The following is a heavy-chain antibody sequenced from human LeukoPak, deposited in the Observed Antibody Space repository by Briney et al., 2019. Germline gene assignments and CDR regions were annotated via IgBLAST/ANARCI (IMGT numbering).Heavy chain of an antibody. Sequence: ASVKVSCKAVGYTFTSYGISWVRQAPGQGLEWMGSISPYNGNTKYAERLQDRVIMTTDTSTRTAYMELRGLRPDDTAVFYCARDQYDYVWGSYRPYFDYWGQGTLVTVSS. CDR1: GYTFTSYG. CDR3: ARDQYDYVWGSYRPYFDY. CDR2: ISPYNGNT. J-gene: IGHJ4*02. V-gene: IGHV1-18*04. D-gene: IGHD3-16*02.